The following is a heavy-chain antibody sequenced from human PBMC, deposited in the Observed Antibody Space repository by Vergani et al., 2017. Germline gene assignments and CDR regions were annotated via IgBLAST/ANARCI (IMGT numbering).Heavy chain of an antibody. CDR1: GFTFSSYG. D-gene: IGHD2-2*01. CDR2: IRYDGSNK. V-gene: IGHV3-30*02. Sequence: QVQLVESGGGVVQPGGSLRLSCAASGFTFSSYGMHWVRQAPGKGLEWVAFIRYDGSNKYYADSVKGRFTISRDNSKNTLYLQMNSLRAEDTAVYYCSREWYCISTSFYWAYYYYYIYVWAK. J-gene: IGHJ6*03. CDR3: SREWYCISTSFYWAYYYYYIYV.